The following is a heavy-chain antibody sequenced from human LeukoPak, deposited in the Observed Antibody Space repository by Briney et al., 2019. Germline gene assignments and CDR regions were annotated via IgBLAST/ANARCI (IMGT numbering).Heavy chain of an antibody. CDR1: GYSFTNYG. CDR3: ARGRSWVLWELPGS. J-gene: IGHJ5*02. Sequence: ASVKVSCKASGYSFTNYGFSWVRQAPGQGLEWMGWINPNSGDTNYAQKFQGRVTMTRDTSITTAYMELSRLRFDDTAVYYCARGRSWVLWELPGSWGQGTLVTVSS. D-gene: IGHD1-26*01. CDR2: INPNSGDT. V-gene: IGHV1-2*02.